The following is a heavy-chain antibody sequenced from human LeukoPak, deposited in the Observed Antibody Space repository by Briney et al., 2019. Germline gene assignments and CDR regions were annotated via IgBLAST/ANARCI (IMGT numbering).Heavy chain of an antibody. D-gene: IGHD2-15*01. V-gene: IGHV3-74*01. CDR3: ARDPRNVGLAP. CDR1: GFSLSCYW. Sequence: GGSLRLSCVPSGFSLSCYWMYCVRQAPGKGLMYISRNNGDGKTTNYADVVKGRYTMSRDNVKNTLYLQMNSLRVEDTAVYYCARDPRNVGLAPWGQGTLVTVSS. CDR2: NNGDGKTT. J-gene: IGHJ5*02.